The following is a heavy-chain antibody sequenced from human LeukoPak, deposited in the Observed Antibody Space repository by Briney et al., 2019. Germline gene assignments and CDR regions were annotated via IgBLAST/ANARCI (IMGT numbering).Heavy chain of an antibody. CDR3: ARVCIGCYSKDY. Sequence: GGSLRLSCAASGFTFSSYWMHWVRQAPGKGLVWVSRINSDGSTTTYADSVKGRFTISRDNAKNTLYLQMNSLRAEDTAVYYCARVCIGCYSKDYWGQGTLVSVSS. V-gene: IGHV3-74*03. CDR2: INSDGSTT. CDR1: GFTFSSYW. D-gene: IGHD2-15*01. J-gene: IGHJ4*02.